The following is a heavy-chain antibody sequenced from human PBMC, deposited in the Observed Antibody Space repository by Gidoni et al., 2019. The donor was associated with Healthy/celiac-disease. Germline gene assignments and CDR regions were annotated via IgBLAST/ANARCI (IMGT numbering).Heavy chain of an antibody. D-gene: IGHD6-6*01. J-gene: IGHJ6*02. CDR2: IIPIFGTA. V-gene: IGHV1-69*01. CDR3: ARDGVERLSSSPEWDPYYYYGMDV. Sequence: QVQLVQSGAEVKKPGSSVKVSCKASGGTFSSYAISWVRPAPGQGLEWMGGIIPIFGTANYAQKFQGRVTITADESTSTAYMELSSLRSEDTAVYYCARDGVERLSSSPEWDPYYYYGMDVWGQGTTVTVSS. CDR1: GGTFSSYA.